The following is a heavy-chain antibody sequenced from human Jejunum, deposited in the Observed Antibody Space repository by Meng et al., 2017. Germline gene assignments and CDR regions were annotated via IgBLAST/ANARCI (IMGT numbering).Heavy chain of an antibody. V-gene: IGHV4-39*07. CDR1: DGSISSTNYY. CDR2: IYHTGTT. J-gene: IGHJ4*02. CDR3: ARDIALHRFYF. Sequence: GSLRLSCSVSDGSISSTNYYWGWIRQPPGKGLEWIGTIYHTGTTYYNPSLKSRVTISLDTSRNRFSLKMNSMTAADTAVYYCARDIALHRFYFWGQGTLVTVSS. D-gene: IGHD2/OR15-2a*01.